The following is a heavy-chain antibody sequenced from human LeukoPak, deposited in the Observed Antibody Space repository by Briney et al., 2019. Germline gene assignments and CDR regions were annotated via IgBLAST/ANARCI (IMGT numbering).Heavy chain of an antibody. D-gene: IGHD3-10*01. CDR3: AREYGSGSYYMGY. V-gene: IGHV3-74*01. CDR2: INSDGSST. Sequence: GGSLRLSCAASAVTFSSYWMHWVRQAPGKGLVWVSRINSDGSSTNYADSVEGRFTISRDNAKNTLYLQVNSLRAEDTAVYYCAREYGSGSYYMGYWGQGTLVTVSS. J-gene: IGHJ4*02. CDR1: AVTFSSYW.